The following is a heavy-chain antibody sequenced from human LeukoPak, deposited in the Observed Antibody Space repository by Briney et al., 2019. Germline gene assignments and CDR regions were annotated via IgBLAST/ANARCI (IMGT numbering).Heavy chain of an antibody. CDR1: GFTFSSYW. CDR3: ARGGGLDV. V-gene: IGHV3-7*03. Sequence: GGSLRLSCAASGFTFSSYWMNWARQAPGKGLEWVASINHNGNVNYYVDSVKGRFTISRDHAKNSLYLQLSNLRAEDTAVYFCARGGGLDVWGQGATVTVSS. J-gene: IGHJ6*02. CDR2: INHNGNVN. D-gene: IGHD3-16*01.